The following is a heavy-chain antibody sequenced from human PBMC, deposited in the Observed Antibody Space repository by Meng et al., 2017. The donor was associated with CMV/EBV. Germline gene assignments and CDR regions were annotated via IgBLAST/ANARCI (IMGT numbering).Heavy chain of an antibody. CDR1: VGYFSGYY. CDR3: ARGGNWFDP. V-gene: IGHV4-34*01. J-gene: IGHJ5*02. CDR2: INHSGST. Sequence: HVQKGGGGLCTASVPLPLTCAVYVGYFSGYYWRWIRQPPGKGLEWIGEINHSGSTNYNPSLKSRVTISVDTSKNQFSLKLSSVTAADTAVYYCARGGNWFDPWGQGTLVTVSS.